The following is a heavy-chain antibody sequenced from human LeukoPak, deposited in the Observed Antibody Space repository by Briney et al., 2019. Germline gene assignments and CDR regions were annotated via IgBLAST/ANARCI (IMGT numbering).Heavy chain of an antibody. Sequence: GGSLRLSCAASGFTFSSYWMSWARQAPGKGLEWVANIKQDGSEKYYVDSVKGRFTISRDNAKNSLYLQMNSLRAEDTAVYYCARGIVVVPAAKGNGAFEIWGQGTMVTVSS. D-gene: IGHD2-2*01. CDR2: IKQDGSEK. J-gene: IGHJ3*02. CDR1: GFTFSSYW. CDR3: ARGIVVVPAAKGNGAFEI. V-gene: IGHV3-7*01.